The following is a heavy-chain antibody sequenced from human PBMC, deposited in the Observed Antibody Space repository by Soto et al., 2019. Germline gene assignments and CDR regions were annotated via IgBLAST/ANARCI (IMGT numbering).Heavy chain of an antibody. CDR3: ARGPWGSSRLDFDY. J-gene: IGHJ4*02. D-gene: IGHD3-16*01. Sequence: VQLQESGPGLVKPSETLSLTCSVSGDSINYSYWSWIRQSPGKGLEWIGYIYYRGDTSYSPSLESRVSISVDTSKNQFSLKLDSVIAADTGVYYCARGPWGSSRLDFDYWGPGTLVTVSS. CDR1: GDSINYSY. CDR2: IYYRGDT. V-gene: IGHV4-59*01.